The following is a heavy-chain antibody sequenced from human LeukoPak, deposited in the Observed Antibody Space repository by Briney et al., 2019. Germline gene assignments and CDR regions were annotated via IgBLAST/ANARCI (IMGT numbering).Heavy chain of an antibody. J-gene: IGHJ3*01. CDR1: GYTFTSYY. V-gene: IGHV1-46*01. CDR3: ARDLRFGEWKVQV. D-gene: IGHD3-10*01. CDR2: INPSGGST. Sequence: ASVKVSCKASGYTFTSYYMHWVRQAPGQGLEWMGIINPSGGSTSYAQKFQGRVTMARDTSTSTVYMELSSLRSEDTAVYYCARDLRFGEWKVQVWGQGTMVTVST.